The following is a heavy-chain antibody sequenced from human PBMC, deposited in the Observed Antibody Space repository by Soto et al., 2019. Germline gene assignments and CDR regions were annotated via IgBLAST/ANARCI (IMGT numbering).Heavy chain of an antibody. CDR3: AGGGSGSYDS. Sequence: QLQLQESGSGLVKPSQTLSLTCAVSGGSISSVGYSWSWMRQPPGKGLEWIGYIYHSGSTYYNPSRKTGATISVDRSKNQFSLKLSSVTDADTAVYYCAGGGSGSYDSLGQGTLVTVSS. J-gene: IGHJ4*02. D-gene: IGHD3-10*01. V-gene: IGHV4-30-2*01. CDR1: GGSISSVGYS. CDR2: IYHSGST.